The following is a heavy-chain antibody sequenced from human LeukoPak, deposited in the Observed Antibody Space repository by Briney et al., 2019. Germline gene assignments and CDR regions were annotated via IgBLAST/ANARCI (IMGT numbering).Heavy chain of an antibody. CDR2: INSDGSST. Sequence: GGSLRLSCAASGFTFSSYWMHWVRQAPGKGLVWVSRINSDGSSTSYADSVKGRFTISSDNAKNTLYLQMNSLRAEDTAVYYCAREYGIVVAGTDNWFDPWGQGTLVTVSS. V-gene: IGHV3-74*01. J-gene: IGHJ5*02. D-gene: IGHD6-19*01. CDR1: GFTFSSYW. CDR3: AREYGIVVAGTDNWFDP.